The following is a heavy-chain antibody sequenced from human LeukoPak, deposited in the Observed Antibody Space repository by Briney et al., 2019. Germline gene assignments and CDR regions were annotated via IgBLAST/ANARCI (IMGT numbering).Heavy chain of an antibody. V-gene: IGHV3-15*01. J-gene: IGHJ4*02. Sequence: GGPLRLSCAASGFTFNNAWMSWVRQAPGKGLEWVGRIKSKSDGGTTDYAAPVKGVFTISRDDYKNTLYLQMNTLKAEDTAVYYCTIYYYDSGSYGLIRYWGQGTLVTVSS. CDR1: GFTFNNAW. CDR3: TIYYYDSGSYGLIRY. D-gene: IGHD3-10*01. CDR2: IKSKSDGGTT.